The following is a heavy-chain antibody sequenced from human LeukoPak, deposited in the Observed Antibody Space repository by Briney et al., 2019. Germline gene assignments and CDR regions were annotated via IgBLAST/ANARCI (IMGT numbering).Heavy chain of an antibody. J-gene: IGHJ4*02. CDR2: IRYDGSNK. CDR3: AKDHSYVATNWGSDY. CDR1: GFTFSSYG. Sequence: GGSLRLSCAASGFTFSSYGMHWVRQAPGKGLEWVAFIRYDGSNKYYADSVKGRFTISRDNSKNTLYLQMNSLRAEDTAVYYCAKDHSYVATNWGSDYWGQGTLVTVSS. D-gene: IGHD5-12*01. V-gene: IGHV3-30*02.